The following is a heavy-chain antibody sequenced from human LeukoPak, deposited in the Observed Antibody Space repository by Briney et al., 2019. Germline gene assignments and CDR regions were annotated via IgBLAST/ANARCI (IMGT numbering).Heavy chain of an antibody. V-gene: IGHV1-2*02. J-gene: IGHJ4*02. D-gene: IGHD6-19*01. CDR1: GYTFTGYY. CDR2: IDPGSGGT. CDR3: ATSGYSSGWYGGFHY. Sequence: ASVKVSCKASGYTFTGYYIHWVRQAPGQGLEWMGWIDPGSGGTNFALKFQGRFTMTRDKSIATAYMELSSLTSDDTAVYYCATSGYSSGWYGGFHYWGQGTPVTVSS.